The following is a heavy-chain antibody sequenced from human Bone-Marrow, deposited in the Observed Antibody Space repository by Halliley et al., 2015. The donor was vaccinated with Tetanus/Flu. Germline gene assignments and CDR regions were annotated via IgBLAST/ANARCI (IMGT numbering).Heavy chain of an antibody. J-gene: IGHJ5*02. Sequence: TLSLTCTVSGESISNYYWNWIRQPPGKGLEYIGYIYNSGSTNYNPSLNSRVTISLDTSMNQFSLKLRSVTAADTAVYYCARAREYFLLNAPWGPGPLVTVSS. CDR3: ARAREYFLLNAP. CDR1: GESISNYY. D-gene: IGHD3-10*01. V-gene: IGHV4-59*01. CDR2: IYNSGST.